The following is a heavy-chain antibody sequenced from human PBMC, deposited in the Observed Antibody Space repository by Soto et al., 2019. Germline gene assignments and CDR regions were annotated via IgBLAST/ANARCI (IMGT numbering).Heavy chain of an antibody. CDR1: GFTFSSYG. CDR3: ARLYRYGLDY. J-gene: IGHJ4*02. CDR2: IWYDGSNK. V-gene: IGHV3-33*01. D-gene: IGHD4-17*01. Sequence: QVQLVESGGGVVQPGRSLRLSCAASGFTFSSYGMHWVRQAPGKGLEWVAVIWYDGSNKYYADSVKGRFTISRDNSKNTLYLQMNSLRAEDTAVYYCARLYRYGLDYWGQGTLVTVSS.